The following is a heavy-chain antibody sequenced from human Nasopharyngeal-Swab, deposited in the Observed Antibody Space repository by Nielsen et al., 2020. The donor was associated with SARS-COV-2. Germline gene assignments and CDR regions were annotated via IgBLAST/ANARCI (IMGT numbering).Heavy chain of an antibody. CDR3: ARDHPITIFGVVELGSGMDV. V-gene: IGHV4-61*01. Sequence: SETLSLTCTVSGGSVNSGSYYWSWIRQPPGKGLEWIGYIYYSGSTNYNPSLKSRVTISVDTSKNQFSLKLSSVTAADTAVYYCARDHPITIFGVVELGSGMDVWGQGTTVTVSS. J-gene: IGHJ6*02. D-gene: IGHD3-3*01. CDR2: IYYSGST. CDR1: GGSVNSGSYY.